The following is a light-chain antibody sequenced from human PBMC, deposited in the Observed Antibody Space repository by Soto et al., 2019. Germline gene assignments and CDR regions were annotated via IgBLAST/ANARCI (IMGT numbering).Light chain of an antibody. CDR1: TGAVTTGHY. CDR2: DGA. J-gene: IGLJ1*01. V-gene: IGLV7-46*01. CDR3: LLSYRGTYV. Sequence: QAVVTQAPSLTVTSGGTVTLTCGSSTGAVTTGHYPYWFQQKPGQVPKTLIYDGANKLSWTPARFSGSLLGGKAALTLSGAQPEDEAEYYCLLSYRGTYVFGPGTKVTVL.